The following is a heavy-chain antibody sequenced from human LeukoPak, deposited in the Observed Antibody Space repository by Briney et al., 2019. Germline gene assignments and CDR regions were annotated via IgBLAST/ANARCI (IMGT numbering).Heavy chain of an antibody. J-gene: IGHJ6*02. D-gene: IGHD4-17*01. CDR1: GVAVSSNY. CDR2: IYSGGST. V-gene: IGHV3-53*01. CDR3: ARVMYYGDYVSYYYYYGMDV. Sequence: GGSLRLSCAASGVAVSSNYMSWVRQAPGKGLEWVSVIYSGGSTNYADSVKGRFTISRDNSKNTLYLQMNSLRAEDTAVYYCARVMYYGDYVSYYYYYGMDVWGQGTTVTVSS.